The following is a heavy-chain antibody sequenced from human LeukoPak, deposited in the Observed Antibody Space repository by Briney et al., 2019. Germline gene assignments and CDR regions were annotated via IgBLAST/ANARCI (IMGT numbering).Heavy chain of an antibody. D-gene: IGHD2-21*02. Sequence: GGSLRLSCAASGFTFSSYEMNWVRQAPGKGLEWVSYISSSGSTIYYADSVKGRFTISRDNAKNSLYLQMNSLRAEDTAVYYCAKDHMAYCGGDCYYYYYYMDVWGKGTTVTISS. CDR3: AKDHMAYCGGDCYYYYYYMDV. J-gene: IGHJ6*03. CDR2: ISSSGSTI. CDR1: GFTFSSYE. V-gene: IGHV3-48*03.